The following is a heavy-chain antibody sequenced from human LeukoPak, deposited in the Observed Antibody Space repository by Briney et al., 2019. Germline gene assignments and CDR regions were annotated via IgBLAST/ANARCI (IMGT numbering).Heavy chain of an antibody. CDR1: GFTFSSYA. J-gene: IGHJ4*02. D-gene: IGHD6-19*01. CDR3: ARAEYSSGWYPQDY. Sequence: GGSLRLSCAASGFTFSSYAMHWVRQAPGKGLEWVAVISYDGSNKYYADSVKGRFTISRDNSKNTLYLQMNSLRAEDTAVYYCARAEYSSGWYPQDYWGQGTLVTVSS. V-gene: IGHV3-30-3*01. CDR2: ISYDGSNK.